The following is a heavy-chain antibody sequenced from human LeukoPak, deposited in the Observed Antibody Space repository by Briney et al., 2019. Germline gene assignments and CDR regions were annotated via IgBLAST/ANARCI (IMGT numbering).Heavy chain of an antibody. CDR2: INPNSGGT. J-gene: IGHJ6*03. CDR3: ARAGYCSSTSCYSYYYYMDV. CDR1: GYTFTGYY. Sequence: ASVKVSCKASGYTFTGYYMHWVRQAPGQGLEWMGWINPNSGGTNYAQEFQGRVTMTRDTSISTAYMELSRLRSDDTAVYYCARAGYCSSTSCYSYYYYMDVWGKGTTVTVSS. V-gene: IGHV1-2*02. D-gene: IGHD2-2*01.